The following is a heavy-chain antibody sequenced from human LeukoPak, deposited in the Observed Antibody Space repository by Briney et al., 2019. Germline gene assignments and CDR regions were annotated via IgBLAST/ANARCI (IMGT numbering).Heavy chain of an antibody. Sequence: PSETLSLTCTVSGGSISSYYWSWIRQPAGKGLEWIGRIYTSGSTNYNPSLKSRVTMSVDTSKNQFSLKLSSVTAADTAVYYCARTIVGATEKTYYYYYMDVWGKGTTVTISS. CDR2: IYTSGST. V-gene: IGHV4-4*07. D-gene: IGHD1-26*01. J-gene: IGHJ6*03. CDR1: GGSISSYY. CDR3: ARTIVGATEKTYYYYYMDV.